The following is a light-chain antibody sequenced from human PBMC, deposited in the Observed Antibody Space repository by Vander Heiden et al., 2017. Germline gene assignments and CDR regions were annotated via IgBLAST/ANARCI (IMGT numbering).Light chain of an antibody. CDR2: GAS. Sequence: EIVLTQSPGPLSLSPGERATLSCRASQSVSSSYLAWYQQKPGQAPRLLIYGASSRATGIPDRFSGSGSGTDFTLTISRREPEDFAVYYCQRYGSSPMYTFGQGTKLEIK. CDR3: QRYGSSPMYT. J-gene: IGKJ2*01. CDR1: QSVSSSY. V-gene: IGKV3-20*01.